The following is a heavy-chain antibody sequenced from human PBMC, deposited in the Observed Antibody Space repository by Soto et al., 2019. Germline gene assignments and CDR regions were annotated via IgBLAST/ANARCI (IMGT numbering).Heavy chain of an antibody. CDR3: AAAAYSTSWYDF. J-gene: IGHJ5*01. Sequence: QVQLVQSGAEVKKPGSSVKLSCKSSEYTFTDYYIHRVRQAPGQGLEWMGLINTIGGSTIYAQKFQGRVTMTRDTSTSTVYMELSSMRYEATAVYYCAAAAYSTSWYDFWGQGTMGTV. D-gene: IGHD6-13*01. V-gene: IGHV1-46*01. CDR1: EYTFTDYY. CDR2: INTIGGST.